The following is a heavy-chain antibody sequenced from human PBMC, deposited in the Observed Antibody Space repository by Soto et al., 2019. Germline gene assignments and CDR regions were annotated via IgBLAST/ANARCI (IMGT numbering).Heavy chain of an antibody. CDR2: IYHSGST. CDR3: AREIKELDLGFDY. V-gene: IGHV4-38-2*02. CDR1: GYSISSGYY. Sequence: LSETLSLTCTVSGYSISSGYYWGWIRQPPGKGLEWIGSIYHSGSTYYNPSLKSRVTISVDTSKNQFSLKLSSVTAADTAVYYCAREIKELDLGFDYWGQGTLVTVSS. J-gene: IGHJ4*02. D-gene: IGHD1-7*01.